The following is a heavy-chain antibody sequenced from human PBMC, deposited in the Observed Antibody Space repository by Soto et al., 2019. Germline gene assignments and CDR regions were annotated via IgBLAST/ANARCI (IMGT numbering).Heavy chain of an antibody. V-gene: IGHV1-18*04. CDR2: ISDYNANT. D-gene: IGHD5-12*01. CDR3: ASRSPRGGYDLDY. Sequence: QVQLVQSGAEVKKPGASVKVSCNASGYTFTNYGISWVRQAPGQGLEWMGWISDYNANTNYAQKFQGRVTMTTDTSTSTSYMELTSLGSDDTGVYYCASRSPRGGYDLDYWGQGTLVTVSS. CDR1: GYTFTNYG. J-gene: IGHJ4*02.